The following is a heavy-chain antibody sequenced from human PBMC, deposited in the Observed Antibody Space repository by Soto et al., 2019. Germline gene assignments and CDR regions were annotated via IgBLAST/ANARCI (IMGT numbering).Heavy chain of an antibody. Sequence: PGGSLRLSCAASGFTFSSYDMHCVRQATGKGLEWVSAIGTAGDTYYPGSVKGRFTISRENAKNSLYLQMNSLRAGDTAVYYCARGGFPETTRNWYFDLWGRGTLVTVSS. J-gene: IGHJ2*01. CDR1: GFTFSSYD. CDR2: IGTAGDT. V-gene: IGHV3-13*01. CDR3: ARGGFPETTRNWYFDL.